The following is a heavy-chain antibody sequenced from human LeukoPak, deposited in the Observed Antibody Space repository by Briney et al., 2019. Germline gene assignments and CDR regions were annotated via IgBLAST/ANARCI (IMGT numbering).Heavy chain of an antibody. Sequence: PGGSLRLSCAASGFTFDDYARHWVRHAPGKGLEWVSGISWNSGSIGYADSVKGRFTISRDNAKNSLYLQMNSLRAEDTALYYCAKVATYYDFWSGWLFDYWGQGTLVTVSS. CDR2: ISWNSGSI. J-gene: IGHJ4*02. V-gene: IGHV3-9*01. CDR1: GFTFDDYA. D-gene: IGHD3-3*01. CDR3: AKVATYYDFWSGWLFDY.